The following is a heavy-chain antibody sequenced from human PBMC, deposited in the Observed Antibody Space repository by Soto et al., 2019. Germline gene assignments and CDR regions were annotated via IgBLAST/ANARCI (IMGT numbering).Heavy chain of an antibody. V-gene: IGHV3-33*01. Sequence: GGSLRLSCAASGFTFSGYGMHWVRQAPGQGLAWVALISYDGSNEYYADSVKGRFTLSRDNSKDTLYLHMSSLRVEDTAVYFCARDLWGITSSGLDQWGQGTRVTVSS. CDR1: GFTFSGYG. D-gene: IGHD6-6*01. CDR3: ARDLWGITSSGLDQ. J-gene: IGHJ4*02. CDR2: ISYDGSNE.